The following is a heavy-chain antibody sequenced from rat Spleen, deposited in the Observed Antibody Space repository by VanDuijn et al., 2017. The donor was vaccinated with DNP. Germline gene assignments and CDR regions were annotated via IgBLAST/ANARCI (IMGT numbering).Heavy chain of an antibody. CDR1: GFSLTSNG. J-gene: IGHJ4*01. CDR2: IWAGGTT. Sequence: QVQLEESGPGLMQPSETLSLTCTVSGFSLTSNGVGWVRQPLGKGLVWMGTIWAGGTTNYNSAVQSRLSISRDTSKSQVFLKMNSLRPEDTGTYYCARHNYGSYEAMDAWGQGTSVTVSS. D-gene: IGHD1-3*01. V-gene: IGHV2-72*01. CDR3: ARHNYGSYEAMDA.